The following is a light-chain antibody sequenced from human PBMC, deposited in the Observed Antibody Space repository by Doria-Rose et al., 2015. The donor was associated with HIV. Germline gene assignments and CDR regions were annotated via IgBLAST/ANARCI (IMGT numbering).Light chain of an antibody. CDR1: SLRSYY. CDR2: GKN. CDR3: NSRDSSGNHWL. Sequence: PLLTQEPAVSVALGQTVRITCQGDSLRSYYAGWYQQKPGQAPILVIYGKNNRPSGIPDRFSGSSSGNTASLTITGAQAEDEADYYCNSRDSSGNHWLFGGGTKLAVL. J-gene: IGLJ3*02. V-gene: IGLV3-19*01.